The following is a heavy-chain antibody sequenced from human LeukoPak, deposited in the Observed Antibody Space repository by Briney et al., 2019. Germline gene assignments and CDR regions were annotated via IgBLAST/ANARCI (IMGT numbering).Heavy chain of an antibody. V-gene: IGHV1-2*02. CDR1: GYTFTDYH. CDR2: INPNSVGT. CDR3: ARDIRPRVESFDY. D-gene: IGHD3-3*01. J-gene: IGHJ4*02. Sequence: GASVKVSCKASGYTFTDYHLQLVRQAPGQGLEWMGWINPNSVGTDYAQKFQGRVTMTSDTYINTAYMKLSRVRSDDTAIYYCARDIRPRVESFDYWGQGTLVTVSS.